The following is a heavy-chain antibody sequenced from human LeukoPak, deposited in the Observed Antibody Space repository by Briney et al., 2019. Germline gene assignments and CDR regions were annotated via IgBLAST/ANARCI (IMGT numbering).Heavy chain of an antibody. CDR1: GDXVSGISFY. CDR2: IQYSGST. CDR3: ARYYDSSGYWSTPHFDY. V-gene: IGHV4-61*01. J-gene: IGHJ4*02. D-gene: IGHD3-22*01. Sequence: PSETLSLTCTVSGDXVSGISFYWSWIRQPPGKRLQYIGYIQYSGSTNYNPSLKSRVTISVDTSKNQFSLKLSSVTAADTAVYYCARYYDSSGYWSTPHFDYWGQGTLVTVSS.